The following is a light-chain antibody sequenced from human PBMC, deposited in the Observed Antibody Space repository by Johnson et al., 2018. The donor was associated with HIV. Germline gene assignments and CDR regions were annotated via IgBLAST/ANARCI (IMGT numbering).Light chain of an antibody. V-gene: IGLV1-51*01. J-gene: IGLJ1*01. CDR1: SSNVGNNY. Sequence: QSILTQPPSVSAAPGQKVTISCSGSSSNVGNNYVSWFQQLPGTAPKLLIYDNNERPSGIPDRFSGSTSGTSATLGITGLPTGDEADYYCGTWDSSLTVYVFGTGTKVTVL. CDR2: DNN. CDR3: GTWDSSLTVYV.